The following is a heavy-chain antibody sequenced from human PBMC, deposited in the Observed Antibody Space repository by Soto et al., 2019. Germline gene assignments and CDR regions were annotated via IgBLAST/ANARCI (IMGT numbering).Heavy chain of an antibody. V-gene: IGHV4-59*01. Sequence: PSETLSLTCTVSGGSISSYYWSWIRQPPGKGLEWIGYIYYSGSTNYNPSLKSRVTISVDTSKNQFSLKLSSVTAADTAVYYCARSYYGSGSYVPFDYWGQGTLVTVSS. CDR3: ARSYYGSGSYVPFDY. CDR1: GGSISSYY. CDR2: IYYSGST. D-gene: IGHD3-10*01. J-gene: IGHJ4*02.